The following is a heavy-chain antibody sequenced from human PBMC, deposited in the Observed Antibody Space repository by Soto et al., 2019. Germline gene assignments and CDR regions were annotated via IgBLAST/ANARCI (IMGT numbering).Heavy chain of an antibody. CDR2: IRFDGSKK. V-gene: IGHV3-33*01. CDR3: AREVNIVATPGFDY. D-gene: IGHD5-12*01. CDR1: ENLFSGYC. J-gene: IGHJ4*02. Sequence: GGSLRLSCAMSENLFSGYCIPWVRQAPGKGPGGGAVIRFDGSKKHYADSVKGRFTSSRDNAKNSLYLQMNSLRAEDTAVYYCAREVNIVATPGFDYWGQGTLVTVSS.